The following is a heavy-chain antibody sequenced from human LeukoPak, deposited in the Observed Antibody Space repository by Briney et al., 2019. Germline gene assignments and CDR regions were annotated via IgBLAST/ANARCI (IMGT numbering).Heavy chain of an antibody. CDR2: MNPNSGNT. D-gene: IGHD5-24*01. CDR3: ARVRDGYNALFDY. V-gene: IGHV1-8*02. J-gene: IGHJ4*02. Sequence: GASVKVSCKASGYTFTSYDINWVRQATGQGLEWMGWMNPNSGNTGYAQKFQGRVTMTRDMSTSTVYMELSSLRSEDTDVYYCARVRDGYNALFDYWGQGTLVTVSS. CDR1: GYTFTSYD.